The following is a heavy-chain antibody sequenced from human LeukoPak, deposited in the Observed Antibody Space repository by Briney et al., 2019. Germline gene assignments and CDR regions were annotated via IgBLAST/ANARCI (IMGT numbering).Heavy chain of an antibody. CDR2: VSPNSGGT. Sequence: ASVKVSCKASGYTFTGHSIHWVRQAPGHGLEWMGWVSPNSGGTKYAQKFQGRVTMTSDASISTAYMELPSPRSDDTAVYYCARDPGVTNWFDPWGQGTLVTVSS. J-gene: IGHJ5*02. CDR3: ARDPGVTNWFDP. D-gene: IGHD2-21*02. V-gene: IGHV1-2*02. CDR1: GYTFTGHS.